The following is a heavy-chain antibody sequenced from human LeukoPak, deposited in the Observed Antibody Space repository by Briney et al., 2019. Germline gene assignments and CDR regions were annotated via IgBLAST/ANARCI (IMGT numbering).Heavy chain of an antibody. Sequence: PSETLSLTCAVSGVSLSSVDYYWTWIRQPPGKGLEWIGYISYSGSTYYNPSLESGITISLDTSKNQYSLKVASVTAADTAVYYCARDENSYYMDVWGTGPRSPSP. CDR2: ISYSGST. CDR1: GVSLSSVDYY. V-gene: IGHV4-30-4*08. J-gene: IGHJ6*03. CDR3: ARDENSYYMDV.